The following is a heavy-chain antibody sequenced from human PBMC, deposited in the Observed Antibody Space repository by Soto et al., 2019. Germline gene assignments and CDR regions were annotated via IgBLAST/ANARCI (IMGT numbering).Heavy chain of an antibody. V-gene: IGHV3-23*01. J-gene: IGHJ3*02. Sequence: VGSLPVSCAASGFTFSSYAMSWVRQAPGKGLEWVSAISGSGGSTYYADSVKGRFTISRDNSKNTLYLQMNSLRADDTAVYYCANRYYDRSGYDAFDIWGQGTMVTVSS. CDR2: ISGSGGST. D-gene: IGHD3-22*01. CDR1: GFTFSSYA. CDR3: ANRYYDRSGYDAFDI.